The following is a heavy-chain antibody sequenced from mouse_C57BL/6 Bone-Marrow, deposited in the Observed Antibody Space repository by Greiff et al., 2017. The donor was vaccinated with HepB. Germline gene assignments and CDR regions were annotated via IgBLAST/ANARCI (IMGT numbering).Heavy chain of an antibody. Sequence: VKLMESGPELVKPGASVKISCKASGYAFSSSWMNWVKQRPGKGLEWIGRIYPGDGDTNYNGKFKGKATLTADKSSSTAYMQLSSLTSEDSAVYFCARRPSFITTPPRYCDVWGTGTTVTVSS. V-gene: IGHV1-82*01. D-gene: IGHD1-1*01. CDR3: ARRPSFITTPPRYCDV. CDR2: IYPGDGDT. J-gene: IGHJ1*03. CDR1: GYAFSSSW.